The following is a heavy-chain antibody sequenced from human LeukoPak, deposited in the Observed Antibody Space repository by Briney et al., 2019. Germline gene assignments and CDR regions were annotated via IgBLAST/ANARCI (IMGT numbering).Heavy chain of an antibody. J-gene: IGHJ3*02. CDR2: IYYSGST. V-gene: IGHV4-59*01. CDR3: ARHDYGDYGTFDI. CDR1: RETISNYY. D-gene: IGHD4-17*01. Sequence: ETLPLTCTASRETISNYYWTWIRQPPGKGLEWIGYIYYSGSTNYNPSLKSRVTISVDTPKNQFSLRVSSVTAADTAVYYCARHDYGDYGTFDIWGQGTMVTVSS.